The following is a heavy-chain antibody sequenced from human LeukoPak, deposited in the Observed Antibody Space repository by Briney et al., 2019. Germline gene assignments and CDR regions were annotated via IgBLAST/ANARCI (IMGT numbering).Heavy chain of an antibody. D-gene: IGHD3-3*01. Sequence: SETLSLTCTVSGGSISSGSYYWGWIRQPPGKGLEWIGSIYYSGSTYYNPSLKSRVTISVDTSKNQFSLKLSSVTAADTAVYYCARQTNYDFWTRGGYYFDYWGQGTLVTVSS. CDR1: GGSISSGSYY. V-gene: IGHV4-39*01. CDR3: ARQTNYDFWTRGGYYFDY. J-gene: IGHJ4*02. CDR2: IYYSGST.